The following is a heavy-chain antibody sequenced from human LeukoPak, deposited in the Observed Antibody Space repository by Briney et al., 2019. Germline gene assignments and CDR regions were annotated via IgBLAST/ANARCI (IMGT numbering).Heavy chain of an antibody. D-gene: IGHD2-15*01. CDR1: GGSISTYY. V-gene: IGHV4-59*01. CDR2: IYYSGST. Sequence: SETLSLTCTVSGGSISTYYWSWIRQPPGKGLEWIGYIYYSGSTNYNPSRKSRVTISVDTSKNQFSLKLTSVTAADTAVYYCAGARVYCSGGSCYLDAFDIWGQGTMVTVSS. J-gene: IGHJ3*02. CDR3: AGARVYCSGGSCYLDAFDI.